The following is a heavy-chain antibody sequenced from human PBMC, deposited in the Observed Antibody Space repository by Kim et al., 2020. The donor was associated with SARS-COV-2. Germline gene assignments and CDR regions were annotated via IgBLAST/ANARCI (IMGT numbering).Heavy chain of an antibody. Sequence: SETLSLTCAVYGGSFSGYYWSWIRQPPGKGLEWIGEINHSGSTNYNPSLKSRVTISVDTSKNQFSLKLSSVTAADTAVYYCAREGGSPFDWLFKNRHIQYYFDYWGQGTLVTVSS. CDR2: INHSGST. CDR1: GGSFSGYY. V-gene: IGHV4-34*01. CDR3: AREGGSPFDWLFKNRHIQYYFDY. D-gene: IGHD3-9*01. J-gene: IGHJ4*02.